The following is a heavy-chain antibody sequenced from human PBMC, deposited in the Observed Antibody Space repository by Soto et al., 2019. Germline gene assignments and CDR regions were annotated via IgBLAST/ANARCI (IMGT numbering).Heavy chain of an antibody. CDR3: AKDKARVDAEFDY. J-gene: IGHJ4*02. CDR2: ISYDGSNK. CDR1: GFTFSSYG. Sequence: QVQLVESGGGVVQPGRSLRLSCAASGFTFSSYGMHWVRQAPGKGLEWVAVISYDGSNKYYADSVKGRFTISRDNSKNTLYLQMNSLRAEDTAVYYCAKDKARVDAEFDYWGQGTLVTVSS. V-gene: IGHV3-30*18. D-gene: IGHD5-12*01.